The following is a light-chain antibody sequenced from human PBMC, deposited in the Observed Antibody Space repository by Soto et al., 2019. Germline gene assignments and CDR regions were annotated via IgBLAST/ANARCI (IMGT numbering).Light chain of an antibody. CDR3: HQYNFWPT. V-gene: IGKV3-15*01. J-gene: IGKJ1*01. CDR1: QSVSSN. CDR2: STS. Sequence: EIVMTQSPVTLSVSPGERATLSCRASQSVSSNLAWYQQKPGQSPRLLIYSTSTRATGIPARFSGSGSGTEFTLTISGLQSEDFAVYYCHQYNFWPTFGQGTKVEIK.